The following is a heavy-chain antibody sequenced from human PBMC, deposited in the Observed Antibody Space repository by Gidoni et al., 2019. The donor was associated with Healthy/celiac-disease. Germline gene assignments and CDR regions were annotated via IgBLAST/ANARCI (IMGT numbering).Heavy chain of an antibody. V-gene: IGHV3-23*01. CDR3: AKRVVVVIAIPAGAFDI. CDR1: GFAFSSYA. CDR2: ISGSGGST. J-gene: IGHJ3*02. D-gene: IGHD2-21*01. Sequence: EVQLLESGGGLVQPGGSLRRACAASGFAFSSYAMSWVRQAPGKGLEWVSAISGSGGSTYYADSVKGRFTISRDNSKNTLYLQMNSLRAEDTAVYYCAKRVVVVIAIPAGAFDIWGQGTMVTVSS.